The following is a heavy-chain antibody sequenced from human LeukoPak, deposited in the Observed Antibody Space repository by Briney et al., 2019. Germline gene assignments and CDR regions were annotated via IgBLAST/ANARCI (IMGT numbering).Heavy chain of an antibody. CDR2: IKQDGSEK. D-gene: IGHD3-3*01. Sequence: GGSPRLSCAASGFTFTRYWMSWVRQAPGKGLECVANIKQDGSEKEYVDSVKGRFTISRDNAKNSLYLQMNNVRAEDTAVYYCARWRGAQSEFEYWGQGTLVTVSS. CDR3: ARWRGAQSEFEY. V-gene: IGHV3-7*01. J-gene: IGHJ4*02. CDR1: GFTFTRYW.